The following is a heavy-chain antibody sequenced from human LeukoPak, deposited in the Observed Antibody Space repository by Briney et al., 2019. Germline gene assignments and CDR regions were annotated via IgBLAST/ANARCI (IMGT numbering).Heavy chain of an antibody. D-gene: IGHD2/OR15-2a*01. CDR3: ARDTWNSHYYFDH. Sequence: GGSLRLSCAVSGFNFNDYYMAWILQAPGEGLEWGSYISSRSRTIYYADSVKGRFTISRDNAKSSLYLQMNSLRVEDTAVYYCARDTWNSHYYFDHWGQGILVTVSS. J-gene: IGHJ4*02. CDR2: ISSRSRTI. V-gene: IGHV3-11*01. CDR1: GFNFNDYY.